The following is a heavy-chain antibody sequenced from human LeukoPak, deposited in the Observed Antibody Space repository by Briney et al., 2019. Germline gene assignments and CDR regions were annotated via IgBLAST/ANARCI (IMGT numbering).Heavy chain of an antibody. Sequence: GGSLRLSCAASGFTFSSYGMHWVRQAPGKGLEWVAFIRYDGSNKYYADSVKGRFTISRDNSKNTLYLQMNSLRAEDTAVYYCAKTWAYYYDRSGYRPIVYWGQGTLVTVSS. D-gene: IGHD3-22*01. V-gene: IGHV3-30*02. CDR3: AKTWAYYYDRSGYRPIVY. J-gene: IGHJ4*02. CDR1: GFTFSSYG. CDR2: IRYDGSNK.